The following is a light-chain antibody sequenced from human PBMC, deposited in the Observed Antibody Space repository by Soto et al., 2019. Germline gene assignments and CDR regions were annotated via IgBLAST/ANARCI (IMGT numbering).Light chain of an antibody. Sequence: EIVMTQSPATLSVSPGERATLSCRASQSVSSKLAWYQQKPGQAPRLLIYGASTRATGIPARFSGSGSGTEFTLTISSLQSEDFATYYCQQYNSYPTFGQGTKVEIK. CDR2: GAS. V-gene: IGKV3-15*01. J-gene: IGKJ1*01. CDR3: QQYNSYPT. CDR1: QSVSSK.